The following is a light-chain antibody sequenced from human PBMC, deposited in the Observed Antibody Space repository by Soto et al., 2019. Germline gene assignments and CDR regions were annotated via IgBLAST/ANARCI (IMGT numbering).Light chain of an antibody. CDR3: QAWDSSTAHVV. CDR2: QDT. Sequence: SYELTQPPSVSVSPGQTASITCSGDKLGDKYACWYQQKPGQSPVLVIYQDTKRPSGIPGRFSGSNSGNTATLVISGTQAMDEADYYCQAWDSSTAHVVFGGGTKLTVL. V-gene: IGLV3-1*01. J-gene: IGLJ2*01. CDR1: KLGDKY.